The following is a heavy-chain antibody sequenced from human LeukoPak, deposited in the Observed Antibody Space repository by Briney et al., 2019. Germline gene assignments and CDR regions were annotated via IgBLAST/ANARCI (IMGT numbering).Heavy chain of an antibody. CDR3: ARDPENQVYYYDSSGYYGYYGMDV. D-gene: IGHD3-22*01. CDR1: GFTFSSYA. J-gene: IGHJ6*02. V-gene: IGHV3-30-3*01. CDR2: ISYDGSNK. Sequence: GRSLRLSCAASGFTFSSYAMHWVRQAPGKGLEWVAVISYDGSNKYYADPVKGRFTISRDNSKNTLYLQMNSLRAEDTAVYYCARDPENQVYYYDSSGYYGYYGMDVWGQGTTVTVSS.